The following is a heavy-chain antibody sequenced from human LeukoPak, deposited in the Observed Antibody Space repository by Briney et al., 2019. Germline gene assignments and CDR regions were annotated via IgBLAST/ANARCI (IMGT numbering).Heavy chain of an antibody. J-gene: IGHJ3*02. CDR3: ARGYYYDSSGYAFDI. CDR2: IYYSGST. CDR1: GGSISSYY. V-gene: IGHV4-59*01. D-gene: IGHD3-22*01. Sequence: PSETLSLTCTVSGGSISSYYWSWIRQPPGKGLEWIGYIYYSGSTNYNTSLKSRVTISVDTSKNQFSLKLSSVTAADTAVYYCARGYYYDSSGYAFDIWGQGTMVTVSS.